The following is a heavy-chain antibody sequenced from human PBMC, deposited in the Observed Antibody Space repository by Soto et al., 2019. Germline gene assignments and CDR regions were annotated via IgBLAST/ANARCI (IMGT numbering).Heavy chain of an antibody. D-gene: IGHD2-2*02. J-gene: IGHJ4*02. Sequence: GGSVRLSCAASGFTFSSYAMSWVRQAPGKGLEWVSAISGSGGSTYYADSVKGRFTISRDNSKNTLYLQMNSLRAEDTAVYYCAKDIVVVPADIDYFDYWGQGTLVTVSS. V-gene: IGHV3-23*01. CDR3: AKDIVVVPADIDYFDY. CDR1: GFTFSSYA. CDR2: ISGSGGST.